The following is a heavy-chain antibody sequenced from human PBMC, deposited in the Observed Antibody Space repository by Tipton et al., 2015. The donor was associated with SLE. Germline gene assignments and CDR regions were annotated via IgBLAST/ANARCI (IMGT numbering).Heavy chain of an antibody. Sequence: TLSLTCSVSGGSITSYYWSWIRQPPGKGLEWIGYIYYTGSTNYNPSLNSRVTISVDTSKNQFSLKLSSVTAADTAVYYCARGYCSGGSCSYWYFDLWGRGTLVTVSS. CDR1: GGSITSYY. CDR2: IYYTGST. CDR3: ARGYCSGGSCSYWYFDL. J-gene: IGHJ2*01. D-gene: IGHD2-15*01. V-gene: IGHV4-59*12.